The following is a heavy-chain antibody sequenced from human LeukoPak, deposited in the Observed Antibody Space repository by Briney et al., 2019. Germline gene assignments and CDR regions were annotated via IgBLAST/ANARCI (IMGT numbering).Heavy chain of an antibody. Sequence: SETLSLTCTVSGGSISSSNYQWGWVRQPPGKGLEWIGNINYRGITSYNPSLKSRVTISVDMSKNQFSLNLTSVTAADTAIYYCAKAGATYNSRGWFDPWGQGTLVTISS. CDR2: INYRGIT. CDR3: AKAGATYNSRGWFDP. V-gene: IGHV4-39*07. D-gene: IGHD1-14*01. J-gene: IGHJ5*02. CDR1: GGSISSSNYQ.